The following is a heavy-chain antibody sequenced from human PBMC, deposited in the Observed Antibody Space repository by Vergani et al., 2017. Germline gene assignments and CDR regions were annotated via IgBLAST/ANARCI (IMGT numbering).Heavy chain of an antibody. J-gene: IGHJ6*03. V-gene: IGHV3-33*01. CDR1: HFSFSDYG. D-gene: IGHD6-13*01. CDR2: IWFDGSQK. Sequence: QVELVESGGGVVQPGRSLRLSCEAPHFSFSDYGMHWVRQAPGKGLEWVAIIWFDGSQKYYADSVKGRFTISRDNSRNTLYLQMNSLRAEDTAVYYCAREGDRSWGYYDWYMDVWGKGTTVTVSS. CDR3: AREGDRSWGYYDWYMDV.